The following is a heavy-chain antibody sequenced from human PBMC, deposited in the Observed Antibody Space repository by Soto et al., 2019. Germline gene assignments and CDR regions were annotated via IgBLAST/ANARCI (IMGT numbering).Heavy chain of an antibody. J-gene: IGHJ4*02. CDR1: GFTFSSYA. D-gene: IGHD6-13*01. Sequence: PGGSLRLSCAASGFTFSSYAMNWVRQAPGKGLEWVSVISGSGDSTYYADSVKGRFTISRDNSKNTLYLQMNSLRAEDTAVYYCARTGPGTYFDYWGQGTLVTVSS. CDR3: ARTGPGTYFDY. CDR2: ISGSGDST. V-gene: IGHV3-23*01.